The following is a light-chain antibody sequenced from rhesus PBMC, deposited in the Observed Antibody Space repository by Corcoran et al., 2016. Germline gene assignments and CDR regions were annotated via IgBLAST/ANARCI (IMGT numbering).Light chain of an antibody. CDR1: QSVSSY. V-gene: IGKV3-24*04. CDR2: GAS. CDR3: LQSSNWPRT. Sequence: EIVMTQSPATLALSPGERATLSCRASQSVSSYLTWYQQKPGQAPRLLIYGASSRATGIPDRFSGSGSGTEVTLTISSLEPEDVGLYFCLQSSNWPRTFGQGTKVEIK. J-gene: IGKJ1*01.